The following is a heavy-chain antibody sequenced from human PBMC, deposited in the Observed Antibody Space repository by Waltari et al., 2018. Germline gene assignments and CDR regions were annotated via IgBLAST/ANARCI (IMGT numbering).Heavy chain of an antibody. J-gene: IGHJ4*02. Sequence: QVQLVPSGAAVKKPGASVKVSCTASGYTLTELSMHWVPPAPGKGLEWMGGFDPEDGKTIYAHKFQGRITMTEDTSTDTAYMERSSLRSETTAVYYCATQVLSGWTTEELDYWGQGTLVTVSS. CDR3: ATQVLSGWTTEELDY. CDR1: GYTLTELS. V-gene: IGHV1-24*01. CDR2: FDPEDGKT. D-gene: IGHD6-19*01.